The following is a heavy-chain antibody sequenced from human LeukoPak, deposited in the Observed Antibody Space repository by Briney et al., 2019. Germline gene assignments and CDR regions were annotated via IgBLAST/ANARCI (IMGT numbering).Heavy chain of an antibody. CDR3: GRRVAGSGYRDY. CDR2: INYSGST. J-gene: IGHJ4*02. CDR1: GGSISSSSYF. V-gene: IGHV4-39*01. D-gene: IGHD3-22*01. Sequence: PSETLSLTCTVSGGSISSSSYFWAWIHQPPGKGLEWIGNINYSGSTHFNASLKSRVTISVDASKNQFSLKLSSVAAADTAVYYCGRRVAGSGYRDYWGQGTLVTVSS.